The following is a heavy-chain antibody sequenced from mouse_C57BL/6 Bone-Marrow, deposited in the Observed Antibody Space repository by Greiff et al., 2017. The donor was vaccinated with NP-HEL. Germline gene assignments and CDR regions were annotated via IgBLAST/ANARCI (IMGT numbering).Heavy chain of an antibody. Sequence: QVQLKQSGAELVKPGASVKMSCKASGYTFTSYWITWVKQRPGQGLEWIGDIYPGSGSTNYNEKFKSKATLTVDTSSSTAYMQLSSLTSEDSAVYYCARSGYDYEWFAYWGQGTLVTVSA. CDR3: ARSGYDYEWFAY. CDR2: IYPGSGST. CDR1: GYTFTSYW. V-gene: IGHV1-55*01. D-gene: IGHD2-4*01. J-gene: IGHJ3*01.